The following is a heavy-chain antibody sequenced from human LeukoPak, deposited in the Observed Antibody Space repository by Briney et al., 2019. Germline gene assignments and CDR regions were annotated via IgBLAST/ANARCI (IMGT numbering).Heavy chain of an antibody. J-gene: IGHJ4*02. D-gene: IGHD3-22*01. V-gene: IGHV3-20*04. CDR3: ARRRDSSGYYYFDY. CDR2: INWNGGST. Sequence: GGSLRLSCAASGFTFDDYGMSWVRQAPGKGLEWVSGINWNGGSTGYEDSVKGRFTISRDNARSSLYLQMNSLRAEDTALYYCARRRDSSGYYYFDYWGQGTLVTVSS. CDR1: GFTFDDYG.